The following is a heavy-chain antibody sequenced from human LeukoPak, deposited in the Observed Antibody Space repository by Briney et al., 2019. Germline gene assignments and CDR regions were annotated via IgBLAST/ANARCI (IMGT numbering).Heavy chain of an antibody. CDR2: IYYSGST. CDR1: GGSISSGDYY. V-gene: IGHV4-30-4*08. D-gene: IGHD2-21*01. Sequence: PSQTLSLTCTVSGGSISSGDYYWSWIRQPPGKGLEWIGYIYYSGSTYYNPSLKSRVTISVDTSKNQFSLKLSSVTAADTAVYYYASVLLRHNWFDPWGQGTLVTVSS. CDR3: ASVLLRHNWFDP. J-gene: IGHJ5*02.